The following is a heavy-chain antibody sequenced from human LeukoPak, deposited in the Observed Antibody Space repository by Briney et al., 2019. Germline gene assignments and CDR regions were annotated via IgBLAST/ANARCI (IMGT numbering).Heavy chain of an antibody. J-gene: IGHJ4*02. V-gene: IGHV3-48*01. CDR1: GFTFSSYS. Sequence: GGSLRLSCAASGFTFSSYSVNWVRQAPGKGLEWVSYISSSSSTIYYADPVKGRFTISRDNAKNSLYLQMNSLRAEDTAVYYCARDLPVAGTGRRVLYFDYWGQGPLVTVSS. D-gene: IGHD6-19*01. CDR3: ARDLPVAGTGRRVLYFDY. CDR2: ISSSSSTI.